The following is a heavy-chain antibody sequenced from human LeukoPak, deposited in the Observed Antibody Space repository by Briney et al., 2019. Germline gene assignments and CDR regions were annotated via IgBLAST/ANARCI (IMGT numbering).Heavy chain of an antibody. CDR2: ISYDGTNK. V-gene: IGHV3-30*03. CDR1: GFTFRSYG. J-gene: IGHJ4*02. CDR3: ARDSTWSGYDY. D-gene: IGHD3-3*01. Sequence: PGRSLRLSCAASGFTFRSYGMHWVRQAPGKGLEWVAIISYDGTNKYYADSVKGRFTISRDNSKNTLYLQMNSLRAEDTAVYYCARDSTWSGYDYWGQGTLVTVSS.